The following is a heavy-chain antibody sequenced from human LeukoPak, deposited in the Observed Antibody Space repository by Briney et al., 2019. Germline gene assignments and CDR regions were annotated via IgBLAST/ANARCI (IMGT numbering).Heavy chain of an antibody. CDR1: GFTFSDYY. CDR2: ISSSGSTI. D-gene: IGHD3-9*01. Sequence: PGGSLRLSCAASGFTFSDYYMSWIRQAPGKGLEWVSYISSSGSTIYYADSVKGRFAISRDNAKNSLYLQMNSLRAEDTAVYYCAREPRGHYDILTGYSQLYYFDYWGQGTLVTVSS. V-gene: IGHV3-11*04. J-gene: IGHJ4*02. CDR3: AREPRGHYDILTGYSQLYYFDY.